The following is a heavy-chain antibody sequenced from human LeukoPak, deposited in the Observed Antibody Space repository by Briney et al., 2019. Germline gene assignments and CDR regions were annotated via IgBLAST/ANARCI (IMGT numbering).Heavy chain of an antibody. Sequence: PGGSLRLSCAASGFTFSTYAMSWVRQAPGKGLEWASAISASGGSTYYADSVKSRFTISRDNSKNTLYLQMNSLRAEDTAVYYCAKRGLGSSSGAYYFDYWGQGTLVTVSS. V-gene: IGHV3-23*01. CDR2: ISASGGST. CDR3: AKRGLGSSSGAYYFDY. J-gene: IGHJ4*02. CDR1: GFTFSTYA. D-gene: IGHD6-6*01.